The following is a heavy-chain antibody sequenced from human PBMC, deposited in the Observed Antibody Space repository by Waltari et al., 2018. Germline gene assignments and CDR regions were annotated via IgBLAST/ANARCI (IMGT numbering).Heavy chain of an antibody. Sequence: EVQLAESGGGLVQQGGSLRLSCVVSDFTFSTFWMTWVRQAPGRGLEWVANINYNGNEKNYVDSVKGRFTISRDNARSSLYLQMNSLRVEDTAVYYCATYRWLGYWGQGTLVTVSS. J-gene: IGHJ4*02. CDR3: ATYRWLGY. CDR2: INYNGNEK. D-gene: IGHD3-10*01. V-gene: IGHV3-7*03. CDR1: DFTFSTFW.